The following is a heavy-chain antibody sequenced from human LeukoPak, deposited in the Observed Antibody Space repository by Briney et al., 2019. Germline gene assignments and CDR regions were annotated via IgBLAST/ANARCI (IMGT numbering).Heavy chain of an antibody. D-gene: IGHD3-3*01. Sequence: SETLSLTCTVSGGSISSYDWSWIRQPAGKGLEWIGRTYTSGSTYYNPSLKSRVTISVDTSKNQFSLKLSSVTAADTAVYYCASSYYDFWSGYYTNNWFDPWGQGTLVTVSS. CDR3: ASSYYDFWSGYYTNNWFDP. CDR2: TYTSGST. CDR1: GGSISSYD. J-gene: IGHJ5*02. V-gene: IGHV4-4*07.